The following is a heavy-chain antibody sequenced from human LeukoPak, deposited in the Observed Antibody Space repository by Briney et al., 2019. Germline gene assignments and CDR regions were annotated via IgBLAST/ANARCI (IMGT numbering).Heavy chain of an antibody. D-gene: IGHD3-3*01. CDR3: ARTYYDFWSGYLDAFDI. J-gene: IGHJ3*02. CDR1: GYSISSGYY. Sequence: PSETLSHTCAVSGYSISSGYYWGWIRQPPGKGLEWIGSIYHSGSTYYNPSLKSRVTISVDTSKNQFSLKLSSVTAADTAVYYCARTYYDFWSGYLDAFDIWGQGTMVTVSS. V-gene: IGHV4-38-2*01. CDR2: IYHSGST.